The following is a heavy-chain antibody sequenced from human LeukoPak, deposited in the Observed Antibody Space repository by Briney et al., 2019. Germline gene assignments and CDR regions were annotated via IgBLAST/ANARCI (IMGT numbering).Heavy chain of an antibody. CDR3: ARRGVLTTATRGLDY. J-gene: IGHJ4*02. V-gene: IGHV4-39*01. D-gene: IGHD4-17*01. CDR2: IYDSGTT. Sequence: SETLSLTCTVSGGSISSSSYYWDWIRQPPGKGLEWIGSIYDSGTTYYNPSLKSRVTISVDTSMNQFSLKVSSVTAADTAVYYCARRGVLTTATRGLDYWGQGTLVTVSS. CDR1: GGSISSSSYY.